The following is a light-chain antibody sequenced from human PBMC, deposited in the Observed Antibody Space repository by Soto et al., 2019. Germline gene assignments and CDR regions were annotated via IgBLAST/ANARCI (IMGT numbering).Light chain of an antibody. Sequence: QSALTQPPSVSGAPGQKVTISCSGSSSNIGGNSVSWYQQFPGTAPKLLIYRNTVRPSGVPDRFSGSKSGTSASLVITGLQAEDEADYYCQSYDSSLSVSYVFGTGTKVTVL. CDR3: QSYDSSLSVSYV. CDR1: SSNIGGNS. CDR2: RNT. V-gene: IGLV1-40*01. J-gene: IGLJ1*01.